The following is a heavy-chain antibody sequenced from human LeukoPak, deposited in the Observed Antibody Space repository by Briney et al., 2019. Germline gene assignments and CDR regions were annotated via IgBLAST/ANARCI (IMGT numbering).Heavy chain of an antibody. J-gene: IGHJ3*02. CDR1: GASISDYY. V-gene: IGHV4-59*01. CDR2: IYYSGNT. CDR3: AGEDYFDTSGYASWRFDI. D-gene: IGHD3-22*01. Sequence: SQTLSLTCTVSGASISDYYWTWIRQPPGKGLEWIGHIYYSGNTIYNPSLKSRVTISIDTSKNQFSLKLSSVTTADTAVYYCAGEDYFDTSGYASWRFDIWGQGTMVTVSS.